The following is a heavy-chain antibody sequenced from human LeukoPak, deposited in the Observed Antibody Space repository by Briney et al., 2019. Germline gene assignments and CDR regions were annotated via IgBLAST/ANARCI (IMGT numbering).Heavy chain of an antibody. CDR2: IYYSGST. CDR1: GGSIISYY. CDR3: ARRRESYDILTGYYSTRRVWFDP. Sequence: SETLSLTCTVSGGSIISYYWSWIRQPPGKGLEWIGYIYYSGSTNYNPSLKSRVTISVDTSKNQFSLKLSSVTAADTAVYYCARRRESYDILTGYYSTRRVWFDPWGQGTLVTVSS. V-gene: IGHV4-59*01. J-gene: IGHJ5*02. D-gene: IGHD3-9*01.